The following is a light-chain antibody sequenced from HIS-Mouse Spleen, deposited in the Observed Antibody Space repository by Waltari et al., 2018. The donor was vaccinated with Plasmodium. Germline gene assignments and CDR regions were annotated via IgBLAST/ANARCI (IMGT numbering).Light chain of an antibody. CDR3: QQSYSTPWT. CDR1: PSISSY. J-gene: IGKJ1*01. Sequence: DIQMTQSPTSLSASVGDRVTITCRASPSISSYLNWYKQKPGKAPKLLIYAASSLQSGVPSRFSGSGSGTDFTLTISSLQPEDFATYYCQQSYSTPWTFGQGTKVEIK. CDR2: AAS. V-gene: IGKV1-39*01.